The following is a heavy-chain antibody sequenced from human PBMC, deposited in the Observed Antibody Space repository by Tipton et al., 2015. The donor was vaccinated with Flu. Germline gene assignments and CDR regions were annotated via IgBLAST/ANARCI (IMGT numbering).Heavy chain of an antibody. V-gene: IGHV3-23*01. CDR3: TKDRAVQGVMGAWVY. J-gene: IGHJ4*02. Sequence: SLRLSCAASGFTFSSYAMSWVRQGPGKGLEWVSTISGSGDGTYYADSVKGRFTISRDNSKNTLYPQVNSLRVEDTAVYYCTKDRAVQGVMGAWVYWGQGTLVTVSS. CDR2: ISGSGDGT. CDR1: GFTFSSYA. D-gene: IGHD3-10*01.